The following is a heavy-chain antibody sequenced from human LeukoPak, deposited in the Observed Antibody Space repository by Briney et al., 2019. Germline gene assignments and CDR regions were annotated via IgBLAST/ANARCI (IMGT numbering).Heavy chain of an antibody. J-gene: IGHJ6*04. CDR3: ARKAYGMDV. V-gene: IGHV3-7*03. CDR1: GFTFSNYW. Sequence: GSLRLSCAASGFTFSNYWMSWVRQAPGKGLEWVANMKPDGSEKYYVDSVKGRFTISRDNAKNSLYLQMNSLRAGDTAVYYCARKAYGMDVWGKGTTVTVSS. CDR2: MKPDGSEK.